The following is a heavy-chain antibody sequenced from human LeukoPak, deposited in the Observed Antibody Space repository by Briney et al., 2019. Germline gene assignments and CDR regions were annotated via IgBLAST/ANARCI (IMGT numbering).Heavy chain of an antibody. Sequence: PSETLSLTCAVSGGSISTYYWNWIRQPPGKGLEWIGYISYTGSTIYNPSLKSRVTMSVDTSKNQFSLKLTSVTAEDTAVYYCTRKAVAGNGYNWFDPWGQGTLVTVSS. J-gene: IGHJ5*02. CDR1: GGSISTYY. V-gene: IGHV4-59*08. CDR2: ISYTGST. CDR3: TRKAVAGNGYNWFDP. D-gene: IGHD6-19*01.